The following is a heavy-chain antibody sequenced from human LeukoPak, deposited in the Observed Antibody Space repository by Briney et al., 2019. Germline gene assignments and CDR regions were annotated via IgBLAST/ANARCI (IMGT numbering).Heavy chain of an antibody. D-gene: IGHD3-22*01. CDR3: ARLDYYDSSGYALLDY. Sequence: PSETLSLTCAVYGESFRGYYWSWIRQPPGKGLEWIGEINHGGDTNYRPSLKSRVTISVDTSKNQFSLKLSSVTAADTAVYYCARLDYYDSSGYALLDYWGQGTLVTVSS. CDR2: INHGGDT. CDR1: GESFRGYY. J-gene: IGHJ4*02. V-gene: IGHV4-34*01.